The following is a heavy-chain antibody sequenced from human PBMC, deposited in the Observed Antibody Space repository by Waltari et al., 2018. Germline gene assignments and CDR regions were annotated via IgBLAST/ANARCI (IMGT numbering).Heavy chain of an antibody. CDR3: AKGGSRVATIGGLDS. Sequence: EVSLLESGGNLVEPGWSLRLSCVGSGFTFNNYAMAWVRQAAGKGREWISGIDVSGGGTCYADSLEGRFTISRDNSKNTLYLQLNSLKVEDTAVYYCAKGGSRVATIGGLDSWGQGTLVTVSS. V-gene: IGHV3-23*01. CDR1: GFTFNNYA. J-gene: IGHJ4*02. D-gene: IGHD3-16*01. CDR2: IDVSGGGT.